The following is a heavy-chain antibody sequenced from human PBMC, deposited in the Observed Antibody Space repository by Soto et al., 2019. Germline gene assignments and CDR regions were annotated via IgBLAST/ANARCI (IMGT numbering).Heavy chain of an antibody. CDR3: ARDSLRYFDWLPEYNWFDP. J-gene: IGHJ5*02. CDR2: IIPIFGTA. V-gene: IGHV1-69*13. D-gene: IGHD3-9*01. Sequence: SVKVSFKASGGTFSSYAISWVRQAPGQGLEWMGGIIPIFGTANYAQKFQGRVTITADESTSTAYMELSSLRSEDTAVYYCARDSLRYFDWLPEYNWFDPWGQGTLVTVSS. CDR1: GGTFSSYA.